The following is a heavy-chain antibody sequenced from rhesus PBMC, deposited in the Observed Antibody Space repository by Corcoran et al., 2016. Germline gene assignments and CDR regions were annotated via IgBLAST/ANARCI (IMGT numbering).Heavy chain of an antibody. V-gene: IGHV4-80*01. CDR3: ARSPWTGYYTGRFDV. D-gene: IGHD3-3*01. CDR1: GGPFSSYW. J-gene: IGHJ5-1*01. Sequence: QVQLQESGPGLVKPSETLTLTCAVSGGPFSSYWRNWLPQPPGKGREWIGESTGNSGSTNYNPSLKSRVTISKDASMNQFSLKLSSVTAADTAVYYCARSPWTGYYTGRFDVWGPGVLVTVSS. CDR2: STGNSGST.